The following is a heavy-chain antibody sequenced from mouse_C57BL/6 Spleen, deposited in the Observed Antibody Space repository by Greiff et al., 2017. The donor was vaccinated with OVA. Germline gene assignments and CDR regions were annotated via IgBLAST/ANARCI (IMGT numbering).Heavy chain of an antibody. CDR3: ARSGTTVVAHWYVDV. D-gene: IGHD1-1*01. J-gene: IGHJ1*03. Sequence: QVQLQQPGAELVKPGASVKLSCKASGYTFTSYWMHWVKQRPGQGLEWIGMIHPNSGSTNYNEKFKSKATLTVDKSSSTAYMQLSSLTSEDSAVYYCARSGTTVVAHWYVDVWGTGTTVTVSS. V-gene: IGHV1-64*01. CDR1: GYTFTSYW. CDR2: IHPNSGST.